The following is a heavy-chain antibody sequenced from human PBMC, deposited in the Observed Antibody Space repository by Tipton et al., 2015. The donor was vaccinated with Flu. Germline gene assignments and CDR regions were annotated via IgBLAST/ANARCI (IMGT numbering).Heavy chain of an antibody. V-gene: IGHV3-11*01. J-gene: IGHJ4*02. Sequence: SLRLSCAASGSTFNDYYMTWIRQAPGKGLEWLSYISSDGTTISYADSVKGRFTISRDNARNSLYLEMNSLRAEDTALYYCARDLGYIDHWGQGTLVTVSA. CDR2: ISSDGTTI. CDR1: GSTFNDYY. D-gene: IGHD6-13*01. CDR3: ARDLGYIDH.